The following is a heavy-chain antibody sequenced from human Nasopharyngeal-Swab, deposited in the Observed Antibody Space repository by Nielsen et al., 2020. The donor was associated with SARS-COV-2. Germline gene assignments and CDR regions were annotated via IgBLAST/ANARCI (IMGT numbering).Heavy chain of an antibody. V-gene: IGHV4-34*01. CDR2: INHSGGT. CDR1: GGSFSGYY. J-gene: IGHJ4*02. CDR3: ARGGGVGATPAPNAFDY. D-gene: IGHD1-26*01. Sequence: GSLRLSCAVYGGSFSGYYWSWIRQPPGKGLEWIGEINHSGGTNYNPSLKSRVTISVDTSKNQFSLKLSSVTAADTAVYYCARGGGVGATPAPNAFDYWGQGTLVTVSS.